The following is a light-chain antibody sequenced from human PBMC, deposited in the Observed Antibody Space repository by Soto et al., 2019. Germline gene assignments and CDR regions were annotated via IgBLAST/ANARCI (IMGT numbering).Light chain of an antibody. CDR1: QGINTF. Sequence: IQMTQSPSSLSTSVGDIVTITCRASQGINTFLAWYQQKAGKAPKLLIYAASTLQSGVPSRFSGSGSGTEFTLTISSLQSEDFAVYYCQQYNNWPQTFGQGTKVDIK. CDR3: QQYNNWPQT. CDR2: AAS. V-gene: IGKV1-9*01. J-gene: IGKJ1*01.